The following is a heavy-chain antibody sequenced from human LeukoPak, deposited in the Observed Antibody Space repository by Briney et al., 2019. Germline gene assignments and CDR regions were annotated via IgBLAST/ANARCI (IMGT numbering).Heavy chain of an antibody. Sequence: ASVKVSCKASGYTFTGYYMHWVRQAPGQGLEWMGWFNPNSGGTNYAQKFQGRVTMTRDTSISTAYMELSRLRSDDTAVYYCVRRFIAVAGSDYWGQGTLVTVSS. V-gene: IGHV1-2*02. CDR1: GYTFTGYY. J-gene: IGHJ4*02. D-gene: IGHD6-19*01. CDR2: FNPNSGGT. CDR3: VRRFIAVAGSDY.